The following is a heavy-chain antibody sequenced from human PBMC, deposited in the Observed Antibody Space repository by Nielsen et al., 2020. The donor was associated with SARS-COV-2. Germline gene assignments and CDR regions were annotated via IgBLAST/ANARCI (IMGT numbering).Heavy chain of an antibody. V-gene: IGHV3-11*01. D-gene: IGHD3-10*01. Sequence: GGSLRLSCAASGFTFSDYYMSWIRQAPGKGLEWVSYISSSGSTIYYADSVKGRFTISRDNTKNSLYLQMNSLRAEDTALYYCAKDLGSYGFDYWGQGTLVTVSS. CDR2: ISSSGSTI. CDR1: GFTFSDYY. CDR3: AKDLGSYGFDY. J-gene: IGHJ4*02.